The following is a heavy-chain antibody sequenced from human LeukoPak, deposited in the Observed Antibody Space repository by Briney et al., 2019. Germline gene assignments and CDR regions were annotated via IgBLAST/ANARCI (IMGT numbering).Heavy chain of an antibody. V-gene: IGHV3-23*01. CDR3: AKGPNVLRFLQDY. Sequence: PGGSLRLSCATSGFTFSSYAMSWVRQAPGKGLEWVSAISGSGGSTYYADSVKGRFTISRDNSKNTLYLQMNSLRAEDTAVYYCAKGPNVLRFLQDYWGQGTLVTVSS. CDR1: GFTFSSYA. D-gene: IGHD3-3*01. CDR2: ISGSGGST. J-gene: IGHJ4*02.